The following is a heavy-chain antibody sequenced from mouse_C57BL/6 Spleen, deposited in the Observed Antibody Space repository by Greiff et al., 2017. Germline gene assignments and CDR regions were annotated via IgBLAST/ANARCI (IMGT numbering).Heavy chain of an antibody. J-gene: IGHJ4*01. D-gene: IGHD2-2*01. CDR3: VRAPMATVPHAMDY. CDR2: IRSKSSNYAT. Sequence: EVQGVESGGGLVQPKGSLKLSCAASGFTFNTYAMHWVRQAPGKGLEWVARIRSKSSNYATYYADSVKDRFTFSRDDSQSMLYLQMNNLKTEDTAVYYCVRAPMATVPHAMDYWGQGTSVTVSS. V-gene: IGHV10-3*01. CDR1: GFTFNTYA.